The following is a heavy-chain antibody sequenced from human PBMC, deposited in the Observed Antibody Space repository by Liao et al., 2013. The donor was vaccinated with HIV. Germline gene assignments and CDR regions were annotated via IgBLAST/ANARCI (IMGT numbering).Heavy chain of an antibody. CDR1: GGSITSSSYH. CDR2: INHSGST. D-gene: IGHD3-3*01. V-gene: IGHV4-39*07. Sequence: QLQLQESGPGLVKPSETLSLTCTVSGGSITSSSYHWGWIRQPPGKGLEWLGDINHSGSTTYNPSLRSRVTISIDMSKNQFSLKLSSVTAADTAVYYCARYGERDFWSGHYSYFDFWGQGSLVTVSS. CDR3: ARYGERDFWSGHYSYFDF. J-gene: IGHJ4*02.